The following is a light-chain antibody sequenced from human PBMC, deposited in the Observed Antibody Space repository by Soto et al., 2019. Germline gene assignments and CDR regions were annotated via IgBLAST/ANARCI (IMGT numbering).Light chain of an antibody. CDR3: QQYGRSPWT. Sequence: EIVLTQSPGTLSLSQGERATLSFRASQSVSSSYLAWYQQKPGQAPRLLIYGASSRATGISDRFSGSGSGTDFILTISRLEPEDFAVYYCQQYGRSPWTFGQGTKVDIK. V-gene: IGKV3-20*01. CDR1: QSVSSSY. J-gene: IGKJ1*01. CDR2: GAS.